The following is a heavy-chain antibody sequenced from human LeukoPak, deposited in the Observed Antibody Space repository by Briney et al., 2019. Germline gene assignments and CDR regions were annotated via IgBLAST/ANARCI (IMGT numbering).Heavy chain of an antibody. CDR3: STLTSRGLSDS. CDR2: IKSKADGETI. Sequence: KSGGSLRLSCVASGFTFGKYWMSWVRQAPGKGLEWVGRIKSKADGETIDYAAPVKGRFTFSRDDSKNMLYLQMNSLKSEDTAVYYCSTLTSRGLSDSWGQGTLVTVSS. D-gene: IGHD1-20*01. CDR1: GFTFGKYW. V-gene: IGHV3-15*01. J-gene: IGHJ4*02.